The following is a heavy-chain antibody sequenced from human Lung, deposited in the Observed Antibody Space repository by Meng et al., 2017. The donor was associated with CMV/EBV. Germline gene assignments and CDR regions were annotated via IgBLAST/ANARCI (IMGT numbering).Heavy chain of an antibody. CDR3: ARGTFPLIVVVPAAKGAFDY. CDR2: INHSGST. Sequence: SETXSLXXAVYGGSFSGYYWSWIRQPPGKGLEWIGEINHSGSTNYNPSLKSRVTISVDTSKNQFSLKLSSVTAADTAVYYCARGTFPLIVVVPAAKGAFDYWGQGTXVTVSS. D-gene: IGHD2-2*01. CDR1: GGSFSGYY. V-gene: IGHV4-34*01. J-gene: IGHJ4*02.